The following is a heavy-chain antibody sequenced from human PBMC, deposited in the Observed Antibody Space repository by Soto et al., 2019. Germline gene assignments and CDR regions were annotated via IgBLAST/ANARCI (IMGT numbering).Heavy chain of an antibody. CDR2: LDGAGGST. J-gene: IGHJ6*02. CDR3: AAPRDEYGSGVSWFTYGMDI. Sequence: GGSLRLSCAASGFTFSSYAMSWVRHVPGRGLEWVASLDGAGGSTYYAESVRGRFSISRDNSQNTLFLQMKRLTVDDTAIYYCAAPRDEYGSGVSWFTYGMDIWGQGTTATV. V-gene: IGHV3-23*01. CDR1: GFTFSSYA. D-gene: IGHD3-10*01.